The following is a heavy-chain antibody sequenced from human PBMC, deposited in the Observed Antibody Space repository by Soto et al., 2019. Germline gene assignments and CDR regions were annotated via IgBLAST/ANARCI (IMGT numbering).Heavy chain of an antibody. D-gene: IGHD3-16*01. V-gene: IGHV4-4*07. CDR3: AREGLGFDF. J-gene: IGHJ4*02. CDR2: IYSTGSS. Sequence: SETLSLTCFVSGDSIKDYYWSWIRQPAGKGLQWVGRIYSTGSSNENPSLKSRVSLSVDTSKNQFSLRLRSVTAADTAVYYCAREGLGFDFWGQGALVTVS. CDR1: GDSIKDYY.